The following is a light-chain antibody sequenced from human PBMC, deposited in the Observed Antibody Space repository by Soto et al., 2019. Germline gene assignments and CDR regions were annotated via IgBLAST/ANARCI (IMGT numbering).Light chain of an antibody. CDR1: QSVASSH. CDR3: QQYGSAPFT. J-gene: IGKJ3*01. V-gene: IGKV3-20*01. CDR2: DAS. Sequence: EIVLTQSPGTLSLSPGERATVSCRASQSVASSHLAWYRQKPGQTPRLLIYDASSRATGIPDRISGSGSGTDFTLTISRLEPDYFVVYYCQQYGSAPFTVGPGTKVDIK.